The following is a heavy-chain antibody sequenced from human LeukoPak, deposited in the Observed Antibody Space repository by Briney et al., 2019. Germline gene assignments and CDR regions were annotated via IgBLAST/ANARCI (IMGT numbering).Heavy chain of an antibody. V-gene: IGHV4-31*01. D-gene: IGHD2/OR15-2a*01. CDR1: GGSISSGGYY. Sequence: SSETLSLTCTVSGGSISSGGYYWSWIRQHPGKGLEWIGYIFYSGTTYYNPSLKSQVTMSVDTSKNQFSLTLSSVTDADTAVYYCGKYYDAFDIWGQGTMVTVSS. J-gene: IGHJ3*02. CDR2: IFYSGTT. CDR3: GKYYDAFDI.